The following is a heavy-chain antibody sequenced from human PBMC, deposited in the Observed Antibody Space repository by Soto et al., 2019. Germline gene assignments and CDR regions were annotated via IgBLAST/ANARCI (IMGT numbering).Heavy chain of an antibody. Sequence: GGSLRLSCAASGFTFNSYAMNWVRQAPGKGLEWVSAISGSGGSTYYADSVKGRFTISRDNSKNTLYLQMNSLRAEDTAVYYCAKIVGFNWNYGIDYWGQGTLVTVSS. D-gene: IGHD1-7*01. CDR2: ISGSGGST. J-gene: IGHJ4*02. CDR1: GFTFNSYA. CDR3: AKIVGFNWNYGIDY. V-gene: IGHV3-23*01.